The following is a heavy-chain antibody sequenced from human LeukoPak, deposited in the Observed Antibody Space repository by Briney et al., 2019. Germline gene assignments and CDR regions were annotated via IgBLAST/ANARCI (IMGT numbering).Heavy chain of an antibody. V-gene: IGHV4-34*09. Sequence: SETLSLTCAVYGGSFSGYYWSWIRQPPGKGLEWIGYTYYSGSTYYNPSLKSRVTISVDTSKNQFSLKLSSVTAADTAVYYCARGSGPSPFDYWGQGTLVTVSS. J-gene: IGHJ4*02. CDR1: GGSFSGYY. CDR2: TYYSGST. CDR3: ARGSGPSPFDY. D-gene: IGHD2-15*01.